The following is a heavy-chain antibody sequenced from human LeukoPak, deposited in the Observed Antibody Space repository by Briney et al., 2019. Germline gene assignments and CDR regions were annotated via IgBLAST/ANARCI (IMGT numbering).Heavy chain of an antibody. D-gene: IGHD3-9*01. Sequence: SETLSLTCTVSGGSISSYYWGWIRQPPGKGLEWIGYIYYSGSTNYNPSLKSRVTISVDTSKNQFSLKLSSVTAADTAVYYCARGEGYDILTGYYPWPYMDVWGKGTTVTVSS. CDR3: ARGEGYDILTGYYPWPYMDV. CDR1: GGSISSYY. V-gene: IGHV4-59*01. J-gene: IGHJ6*03. CDR2: IYYSGST.